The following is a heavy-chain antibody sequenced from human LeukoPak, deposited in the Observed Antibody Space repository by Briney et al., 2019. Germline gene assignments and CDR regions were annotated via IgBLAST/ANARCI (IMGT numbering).Heavy chain of an antibody. CDR3: ARETVYYYYYGMDV. J-gene: IGHJ6*02. Sequence: GASVTVSCKASGYTFTGYYMHWVRQAPGQGLEWMGWINPNSGGTNYAQKFQGRVTMTRDTSISTAYMELSRLRSDDTAVYYCARETVYYYYYGMDVWGQGTTVTVSS. D-gene: IGHD4-17*01. V-gene: IGHV1-2*02. CDR1: GYTFTGYY. CDR2: INPNSGGT.